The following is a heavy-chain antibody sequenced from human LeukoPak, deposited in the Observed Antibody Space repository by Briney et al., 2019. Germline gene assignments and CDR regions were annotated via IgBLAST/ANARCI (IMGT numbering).Heavy chain of an antibody. CDR1: GGTFSSYA. CDR3: ARDGLGYCSGGSCSLSTWEGINWFDP. D-gene: IGHD2-15*01. Sequence: SVKVSCKASGGTFSSYAISWVRQAPGQGLEWMGGIIPIFGTANYAQKFQGRVTITADESTSTAYMELSSLRSEDTAVYYCARDGLGYCSGGSCSLSTWEGINWFDPWGQGTLVTVSS. J-gene: IGHJ5*02. CDR2: IIPIFGTA. V-gene: IGHV1-69*13.